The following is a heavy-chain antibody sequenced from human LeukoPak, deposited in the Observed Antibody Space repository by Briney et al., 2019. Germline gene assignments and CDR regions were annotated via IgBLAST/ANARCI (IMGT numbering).Heavy chain of an antibody. CDR2: ISGSGGST. CDR1: GFTFSSYA. J-gene: IGHJ3*02. Sequence: GGSLRLSCAASGFTFSSYAMSWVRQAPGKGLEWVSAISGSGGSTYYADSVKGRFTISRDNSKNTLYLQMNSLRAEDTAVYYCARHDSSGYYGFGNAFDIWGQGTMVTVSS. V-gene: IGHV3-23*01. D-gene: IGHD3-22*01. CDR3: ARHDSSGYYGFGNAFDI.